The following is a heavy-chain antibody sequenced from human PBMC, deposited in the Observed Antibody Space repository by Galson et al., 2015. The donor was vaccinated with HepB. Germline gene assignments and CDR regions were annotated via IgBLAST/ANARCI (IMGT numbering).Heavy chain of an antibody. V-gene: IGHV1-46*01. D-gene: IGHD6-19*01. CDR1: GYTFTSYY. CDR3: ASLEPRGIAVAGSIDDAFDI. J-gene: IGHJ3*02. Sequence: SVKVSCKASGYTFTSYYMHWVRQAPGQGLEWMGIINPSGGSTSYAQKFQGRVTMTRDTSTSTVYMELSSLRSEDTAVYYCASLEPRGIAVAGSIDDAFDIWGQGTMVTVSS. CDR2: INPSGGST.